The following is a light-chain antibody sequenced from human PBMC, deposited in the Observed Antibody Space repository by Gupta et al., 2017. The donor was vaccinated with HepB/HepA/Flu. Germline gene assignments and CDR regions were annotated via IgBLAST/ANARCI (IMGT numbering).Light chain of an antibody. Sequence: EVVLTHSPATLSLSPAEGATLSCRASENINNYLAWYHQRPGQCPTFLIYDASDRATGVPARFSGSGSGTDFTLNIDRLEPEDIGVYYCHHRLSWPLTFGGGTKVEI. CDR1: ENINNY. CDR3: HHRLSWPLT. J-gene: IGKJ4*01. CDR2: DAS. V-gene: IGKV3-11*01.